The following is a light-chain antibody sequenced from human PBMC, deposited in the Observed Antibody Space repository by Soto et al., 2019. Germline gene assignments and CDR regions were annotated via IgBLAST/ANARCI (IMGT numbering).Light chain of an antibody. CDR2: AAS. Sequence: DIQMTQSPSSRSASLGDRVTITWGASQGISDYVAWYQQKPGKVPKLLIYAASTLQSGVPSRFSGSGSGTDFTLTISSLQHEDFATYYCQQLNSYTLTFGGGTKVDIK. CDR3: QQLNSYTLT. J-gene: IGKJ4*01. CDR1: QGISDY. V-gene: IGKV1-9*01.